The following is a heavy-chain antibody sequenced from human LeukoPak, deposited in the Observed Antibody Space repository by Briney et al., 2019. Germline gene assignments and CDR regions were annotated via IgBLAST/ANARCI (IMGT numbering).Heavy chain of an antibody. J-gene: IGHJ6*02. CDR3: ARDLDSILWHLGPYGMDV. Sequence: ASVTVSCKASGYTFTSYAMNWVRQAPGQGLEWMGWINTNTGNPTYAQGFTGRFVFSLDTSVSTAYLQISSLKAEDTAVYYCARDLDSILWHLGPYGMDVWGQGTTVTVSS. CDR1: GYTFTSYA. V-gene: IGHV7-4-1*02. D-gene: IGHD2-21*01. CDR2: INTNTGNP.